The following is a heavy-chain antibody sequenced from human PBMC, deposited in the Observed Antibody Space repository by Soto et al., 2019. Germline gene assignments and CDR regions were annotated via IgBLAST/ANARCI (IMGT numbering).Heavy chain of an antibody. J-gene: IGHJ4*02. CDR2: ISYDGSNK. CDR1: GFTFSSYG. D-gene: IGHD6-19*01. CDR3: AKDSEGSRWLKGLY. Sequence: PGGSLRLSCAASGFTFSSYGMHWVRQAPGKGLEWVAVISYDGSNKYYADSVKGRFTISRDNSKNTLYLQMNSLRAEDTAVYYCAKDSEGSRWLKGLYWGQGTLVTVSS. V-gene: IGHV3-30*18.